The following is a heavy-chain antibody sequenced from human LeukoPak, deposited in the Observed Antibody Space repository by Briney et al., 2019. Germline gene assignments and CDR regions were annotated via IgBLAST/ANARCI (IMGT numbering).Heavy chain of an antibody. J-gene: IGHJ4*02. CDR3: AGRYPGIGVSGNF. CDR1: SGSLSSSY. D-gene: IGHD6-19*01. CDR2: IYTSGST. V-gene: IGHV4-4*07. Sequence: SETLSLTCTLSSGSLSSSYWSWIRQPAGKGLEWIGRIYTSGSTNYNPSLKSRVTMSVDTSKNQFSLELSSVTAADAAVYYCAGRYPGIGVSGNFWGQGALVTVSS.